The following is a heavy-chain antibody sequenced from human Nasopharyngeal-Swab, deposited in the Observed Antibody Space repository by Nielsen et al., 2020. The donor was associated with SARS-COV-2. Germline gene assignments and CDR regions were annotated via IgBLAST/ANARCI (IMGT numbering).Heavy chain of an antibody. J-gene: IGHJ6*02. V-gene: IGHV1-46*01. CDR1: GSTFTSYY. Sequence: ASVKVSCKASGSTFTSYYLHWVRQAPGQGLEWMGILNPTDGSTSYAQKFEGRVTMTRVTSTSTVFMELHSLRSEDTAVYYCARVLPFRITGTSGMDVWGQGTTVTVS. CDR2: LNPTDGST. D-gene: IGHD1-7*01. CDR3: ARVLPFRITGTSGMDV.